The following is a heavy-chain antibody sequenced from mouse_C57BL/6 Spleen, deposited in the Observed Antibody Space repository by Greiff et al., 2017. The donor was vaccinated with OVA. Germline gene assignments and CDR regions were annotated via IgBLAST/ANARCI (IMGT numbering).Heavy chain of an antibody. V-gene: IGHV1-52*01. Sequence: QVQLQQPGAELVRPGSSVKLSCKASGYTFTSYWMHWVKQRPIQGLEWIGNIDPSDSETHYNQKFKDKATLTVDKSSRTAYMQLISLTSEDSSFYYCASYYYGSSSYFDYWGQGTTLTVSS. J-gene: IGHJ2*01. CDR2: IDPSDSET. CDR1: GYTFTSYW. CDR3: ASYYYGSSSYFDY. D-gene: IGHD1-1*01.